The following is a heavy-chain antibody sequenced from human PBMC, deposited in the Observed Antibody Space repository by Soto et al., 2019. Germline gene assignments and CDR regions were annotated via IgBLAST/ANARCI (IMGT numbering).Heavy chain of an antibody. Sequence: QVQVVQSGPEMRNPGTSVKVSCKTSGFTFSNSAVQWVRQARGQPLEWIGWIGVARGDTNYLQTLQGRITITRDTSTGTAYMELSSLRAEDTAVYYCAAEIYSGGDCCHFDYWGQGTLVTVSS. CDR2: IGVARGDT. CDR3: AAEIYSGGDCCHFDY. J-gene: IGHJ4*02. D-gene: IGHD2-21*02. CDR1: GFTFSNSA. V-gene: IGHV1-58*01.